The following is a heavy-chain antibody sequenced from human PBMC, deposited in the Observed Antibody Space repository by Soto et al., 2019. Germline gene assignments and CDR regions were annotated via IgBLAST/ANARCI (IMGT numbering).Heavy chain of an antibody. CDR1: GYTFTSYG. D-gene: IGHD3-9*01. Sequence: ASVKVSCKASGYTFTSYGISWVRQAPGQGLEWMGWISAYNGNTNYAQKLQGRVTMTTDTSTSTAYMELSSLRSEDTAVYYCARDPRSKRYYDILTGLDYWGQGTLVTVSS. V-gene: IGHV1-18*01. CDR2: ISAYNGNT. CDR3: ARDPRSKRYYDILTGLDY. J-gene: IGHJ4*02.